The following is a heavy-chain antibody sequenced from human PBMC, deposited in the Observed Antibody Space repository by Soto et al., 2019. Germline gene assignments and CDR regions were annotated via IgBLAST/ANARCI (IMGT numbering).Heavy chain of an antibody. Sequence: LRLSCAASGFTFSNAWMSWVRQAPGKGLEWVGRIKSKTDGGTTDYAAPVKGRFTISRDDSKNTLYLQMNSLKTEDTAVYYCTTASDRIAVAGTIYWGQGTLVTVSS. CDR1: GFTFSNAW. J-gene: IGHJ4*02. V-gene: IGHV3-15*01. CDR2: IKSKTDGGTT. D-gene: IGHD6-19*01. CDR3: TTASDRIAVAGTIY.